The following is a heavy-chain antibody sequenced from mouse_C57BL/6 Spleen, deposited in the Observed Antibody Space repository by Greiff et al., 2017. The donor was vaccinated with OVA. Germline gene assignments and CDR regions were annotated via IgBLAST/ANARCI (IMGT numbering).Heavy chain of an antibody. CDR1: GYTFTSYW. J-gene: IGHJ4*01. Sequence: SCKASGYTFTSYWMHWVKQRPGRGLEWIGRIDPNSGGTKYNEKFKSKATLTVDKPSSTAYMQLSSLTSEDSAVYYCARTVVADYYAMDYWGQGTSVTVSS. CDR2: IDPNSGGT. CDR3: ARTVVADYYAMDY. D-gene: IGHD1-1*01. V-gene: IGHV1-72*01.